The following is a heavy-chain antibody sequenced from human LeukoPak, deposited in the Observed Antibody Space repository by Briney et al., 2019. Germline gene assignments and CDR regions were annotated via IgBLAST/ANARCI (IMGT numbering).Heavy chain of an antibody. CDR1: GYTLTSYG. V-gene: IGHV1-18*01. CDR3: ARGDDFWSGRINYFDY. CDR2: ISAYNGNT. D-gene: IGHD3-3*01. Sequence: GASVKVSCKASGYTLTSYGISWVRQAPGQGLEWMGWISAYNGNTNYAQKLQGRVTMTTDTSTSTAYMELRSLRSDDTAVYYCARGDDFWSGRINYFDYWGQGTLVTVSS. J-gene: IGHJ4*02.